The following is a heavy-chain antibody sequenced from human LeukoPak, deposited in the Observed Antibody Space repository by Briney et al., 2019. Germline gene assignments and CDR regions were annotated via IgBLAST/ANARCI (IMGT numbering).Heavy chain of an antibody. Sequence: GGSLRLSCAASGFTFSSYSMNWVRQAPGKGLEWVSSISTSSSYVYYADSVKGRFTISRDNAKNSLYLQMNSLRAEDTAVYYCARGSEWELLSCDFWGQGTVVTVS. CDR3: ARGSEWELLSCDF. CDR1: GFTFSSYS. D-gene: IGHD1-26*01. CDR2: ISTSSSYV. J-gene: IGHJ4*02. V-gene: IGHV3-21*01.